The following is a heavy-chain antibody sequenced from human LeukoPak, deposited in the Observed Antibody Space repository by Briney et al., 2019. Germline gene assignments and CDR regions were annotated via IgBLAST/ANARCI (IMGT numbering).Heavy chain of an antibody. CDR2: ISGSGGST. CDR1: GFTFGNYA. J-gene: IGHJ3*02. Sequence: PGGSLRLSCAASGFTFGNYAMSWVRQAPGKGLEWVSAISGSGGSTYYADSVKGRSTISRDNSKNTLYLQMNSLRAEDTAVYYCAKFGLAGSGRYHDAFDIWGQGTMVTVSS. D-gene: IGHD3-10*01. CDR3: AKFGLAGSGRYHDAFDI. V-gene: IGHV3-23*01.